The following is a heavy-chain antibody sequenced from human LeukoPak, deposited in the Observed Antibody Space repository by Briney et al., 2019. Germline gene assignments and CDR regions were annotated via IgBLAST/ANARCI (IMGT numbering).Heavy chain of an antibody. CDR2: IYYNGYT. CDR3: ARETASSQNFDY. J-gene: IGHJ4*02. V-gene: IGHV4-31*03. D-gene: IGHD6-6*01. CDR1: GDSISSGGYY. Sequence: SGTLSLTCTVSGDSISSGGYYWTWIRQHPGKGLEWIGYIYYNGYTYYNPSLKSRVTISLGTSKNQFSLNLSSVTAADTAVYYCARETASSQNFDYWGQGTLVTVSS.